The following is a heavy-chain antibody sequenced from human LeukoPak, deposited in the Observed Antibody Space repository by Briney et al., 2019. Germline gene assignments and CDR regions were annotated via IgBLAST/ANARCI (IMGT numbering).Heavy chain of an antibody. V-gene: IGHV3-74*01. CDR1: GFTFSGYW. Sequence: GGSLRLSCAASGFTFSGYWMHWVRQAPGKGLVWVSRINTDGGNTNYADSVKGRFTISRDNAKDTLYLQMNSLRAEDTAVYYCARELRGSRSRHFDYWGQGTLVTVSS. J-gene: IGHJ4*02. D-gene: IGHD2-2*01. CDR2: INTDGGNT. CDR3: ARELRGSRSRHFDY.